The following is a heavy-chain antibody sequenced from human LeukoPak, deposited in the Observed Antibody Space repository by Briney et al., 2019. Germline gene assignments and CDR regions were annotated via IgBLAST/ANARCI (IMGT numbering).Heavy chain of an antibody. CDR2: IYYSGNT. J-gene: IGHJ4*02. V-gene: IGHV4-59*01. Sequence: SENLSLTCTVSGGSISSYYWNWIRQPPGKGLEWIAYIYYSGNTNYNPSPKSRVTISVDTSKNQFSLKLSSVTAADTAVYYCARDVGATPGYFDYWGQGTLVTVS. CDR3: ARDVGATPGYFDY. CDR1: GGSISSYY. D-gene: IGHD1-26*01.